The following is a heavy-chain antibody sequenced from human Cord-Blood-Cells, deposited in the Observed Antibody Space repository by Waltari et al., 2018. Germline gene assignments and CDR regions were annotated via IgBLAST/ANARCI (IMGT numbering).Heavy chain of an antibody. CDR2: IYYSGST. CDR1: GGSISSYY. CDR3: ARHADYYGSGSYYPYYFDY. V-gene: IGHV4-59*08. J-gene: IGHJ4*02. Sequence: QVQLQESGPGLVKPSEPLSLTCTVSGGSISSYYWSWIRQPPGKGLEWIGYIYYSGSTNYNPSLKSRVTISVDTSKNQFSLKLSSVTAADTAVYYCARHADYYGSGSYYPYYFDYWGQGTLVTVSS. D-gene: IGHD3-10*01.